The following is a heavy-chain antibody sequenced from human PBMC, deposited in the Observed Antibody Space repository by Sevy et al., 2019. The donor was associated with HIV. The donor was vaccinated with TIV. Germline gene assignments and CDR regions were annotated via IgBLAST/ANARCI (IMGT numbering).Heavy chain of an antibody. CDR1: GFTFSTYA. D-gene: IGHD3-10*01. Sequence: GGSLRLSCAASGFTFSTYAMTWVRQAPGGGLEWVSVISGSGSSTYYADSVKGRFTISRDNSKNTLFLQMNSLGADDTAVYYCAKDRVSGTYYSGDFDYWGQGTLVTVSS. J-gene: IGHJ4*02. V-gene: IGHV3-23*01. CDR2: ISGSGSST. CDR3: AKDRVSGTYYSGDFDY.